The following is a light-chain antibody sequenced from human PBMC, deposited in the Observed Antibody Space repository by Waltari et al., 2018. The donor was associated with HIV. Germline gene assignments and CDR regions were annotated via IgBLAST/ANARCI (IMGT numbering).Light chain of an antibody. V-gene: IGLV2-23*01. CDR3: CSYTGSSTRRPYV. CDR2: EGS. Sequence: QSALTQPASVSGSPGQSITISCTGTSSDVGSYNLVSWYQQHPGKAPKVMIYEGSKRPSGVSKCFSGSKSGNTASLTISGLQAEDEADYYCCSYTGSSTRRPYVFGTGTKVTVL. CDR1: SSDVGSYNL. J-gene: IGLJ1*01.